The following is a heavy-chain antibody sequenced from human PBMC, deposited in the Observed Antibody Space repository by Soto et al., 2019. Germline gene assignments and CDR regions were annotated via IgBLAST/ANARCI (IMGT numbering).Heavy chain of an antibody. CDR2: IFYSDSF. J-gene: IGHJ4*02. V-gene: IGHV4-31*03. Sequence: QVQLQESGPGLVKSSQTLSLTCTVSGGSISSGGSYWSWIRQRPGKGLEWIGYIFYSDSFYYTPSPKGRVVLFADTSKNQFALKLSSVTDADTAVYYCARAPETPPIFGVVRPYFFDFWGQGTLVTVSS. D-gene: IGHD3-3*01. CDR3: ARAPETPPIFGVVRPYFFDF. CDR1: GGSISSGGSY.